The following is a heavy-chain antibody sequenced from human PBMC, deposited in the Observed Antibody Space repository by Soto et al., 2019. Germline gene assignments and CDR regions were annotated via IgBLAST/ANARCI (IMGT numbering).Heavy chain of an antibody. CDR2: INHSGST. CDR3: ARRGRRPGYSYGSYYYGMDV. V-gene: IGHV4-34*01. CDR1: GGSFSGYY. J-gene: IGHJ6*02. Sequence: SETLSLTCAVYGGSFSGYYWSWIRQPPGKGLEWIGEINHSGSTNYNPSLKSRVTISVDTSKNQFSLKLSSVTAADTAVYYCARRGRRPGYSYGSYYYGMDVWGQGTTVTVSS. D-gene: IGHD5-18*01.